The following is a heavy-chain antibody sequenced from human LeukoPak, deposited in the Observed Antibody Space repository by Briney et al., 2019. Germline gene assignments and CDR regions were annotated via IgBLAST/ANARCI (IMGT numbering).Heavy chain of an antibody. CDR2: IYNSGST. CDR3: ARVMRSSGLYFDY. Sequence: SETLSLTCTVSGGSISSYYWSWIRQPAGKRLEWIGRIYNSGSTTYNPSLKSRVTISVDTSKNQFSLKLSSVTAADTAVYYCARVMRSSGLYFDYWGQGTLVTVSS. V-gene: IGHV4-4*07. J-gene: IGHJ4*02. CDR1: GGSISSYY. D-gene: IGHD6-19*01.